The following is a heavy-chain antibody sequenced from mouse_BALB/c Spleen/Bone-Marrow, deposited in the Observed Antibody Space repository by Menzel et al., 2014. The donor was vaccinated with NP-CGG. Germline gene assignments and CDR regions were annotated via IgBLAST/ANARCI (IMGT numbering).Heavy chain of an antibody. Sequence: EVKLVESGGGLVQPGGSRKLSCAASGFTFSSFGMHWVRQAPEKGLEWVAYISSGSSTIYYADTVKGRFTISRHNPKNTLFLQMTSLRSEDTAMYYCTRKGALITHYYAMDYWGQGTSVTVSS. CDR3: TRKGALITHYYAMDY. D-gene: IGHD2-4*01. J-gene: IGHJ4*01. CDR2: ISSGSSTI. CDR1: GFTFSSFG. V-gene: IGHV5-17*02.